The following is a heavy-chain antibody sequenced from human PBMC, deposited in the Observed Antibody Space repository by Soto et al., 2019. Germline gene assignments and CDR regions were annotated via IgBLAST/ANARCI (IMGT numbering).Heavy chain of an antibody. CDR1: GFTVSNNY. D-gene: IGHD1-1*01. CDR3: ARDGTYNWV. V-gene: IGHV3-66*01. J-gene: IGHJ4*02. Sequence: EVQLVESGGGLVQPGGSLRLSCAASGFTVSNNYMRWVRQAPGKGLEWVSLIYSGGATYYADSVKGRFTISRDNSKNTLYHQMNSLRAEDTAVYYCARDGTYNWVGGQGSLVPVSS. CDR2: IYSGGAT.